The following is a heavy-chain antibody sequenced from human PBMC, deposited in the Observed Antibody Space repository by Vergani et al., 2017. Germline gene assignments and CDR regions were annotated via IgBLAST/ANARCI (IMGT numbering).Heavy chain of an antibody. CDR2: IVVGSGNT. CDR1: GFTFTSSA. CDR3: AAGGIAAPYPHFDY. Sequence: QMQLVQSGPEVKKPGTSVNVSCKASGFTFTSSAVQWVRQARGQRLEWIGWIVVGSGNTNYAQKFQERVAITRDMSTSTAYMELSSLRSEDTAVYYCAAGGIAAPYPHFDYWGQGTLVTVSS. D-gene: IGHD6-6*01. V-gene: IGHV1-58*01. J-gene: IGHJ4*02.